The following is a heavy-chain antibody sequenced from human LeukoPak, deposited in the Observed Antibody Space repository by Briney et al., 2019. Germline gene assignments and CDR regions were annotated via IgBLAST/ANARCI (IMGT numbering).Heavy chain of an antibody. CDR2: IIPIFGTA. D-gene: IGHD6-19*01. Sequence: GASVNVSCKASGGTFSSYAISWVRQAPGQGLEWMGGIIPIFGTANYAQKFQGRVTITADESTSTAYMELSSLRSEDTAVYYCARSYSSGWRLADYWGQGTLVTVSS. CDR3: ARSYSSGWRLADY. V-gene: IGHV1-69*13. J-gene: IGHJ4*02. CDR1: GGTFSSYA.